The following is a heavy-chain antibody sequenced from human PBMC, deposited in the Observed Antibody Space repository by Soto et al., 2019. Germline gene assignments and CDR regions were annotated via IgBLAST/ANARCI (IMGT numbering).Heavy chain of an antibody. CDR1: GFIFSSYD. J-gene: IGHJ4*02. D-gene: IGHD4-17*01. CDR3: ARGGDYGGNSYLDY. V-gene: IGHV3-13*01. CDR2: IGTAGDT. Sequence: EVQLVESGGGLVQPGGSLRLSCAASGFIFSSYDMHWVRQATGQGLEWVSAIGTAGDTYYPGSVKGRFTISRENAKNSWYLQRNTLRAEDTAVYYCARGGDYGGNSYLDYWGRGTLVTVSS.